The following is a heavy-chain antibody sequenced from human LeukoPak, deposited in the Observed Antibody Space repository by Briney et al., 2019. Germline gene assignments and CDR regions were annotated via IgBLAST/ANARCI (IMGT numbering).Heavy chain of an antibody. CDR2: ISSSSRYI. J-gene: IGHJ3*02. CDR3: AKGGGSYSGAFDI. CDR1: GFTFSTYS. V-gene: IGHV3-21*04. Sequence: GGSLRLSCAASGFTFSTYSMNWVRQAPGKGLEWVSSISSSSRYIYYADSVKGRFTISRDNSKNTLYLQMNSLRAEDTAVYYCAKGGGSYSGAFDIWGQGTMVTVSS. D-gene: IGHD1-26*01.